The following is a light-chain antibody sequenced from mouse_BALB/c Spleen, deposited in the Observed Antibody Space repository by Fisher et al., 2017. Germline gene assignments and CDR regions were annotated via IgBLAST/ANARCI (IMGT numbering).Light chain of an antibody. CDR1: SSVSSSY. Sequence: DIVMTQSPAIMAASLGQKVTMTCSASSSVSSSYLHWYQQKSGASPKLWIYSTSNLAPGVPGRFSGSGSGNSYSLTISSMEAEDVATYYCFQGSGYPLTFGGGTKLEIK. J-gene: IGKJ2*01. V-gene: IGKV4-58*01. CDR2: STS. CDR3: FQGSGYPLT.